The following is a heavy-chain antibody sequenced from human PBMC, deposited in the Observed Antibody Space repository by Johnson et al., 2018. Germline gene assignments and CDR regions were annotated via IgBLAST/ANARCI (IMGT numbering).Heavy chain of an antibody. CDR3: TTDWEGITRVRGVISRYYYYYMDV. CDR1: GFTFSSYG. Sequence: QVQLVESGGGVVQPGRSLRLSCAASGFTFSSYGMHWVRQAPGKGLEWVAVIWYDGSNKYYADSVKGRFTISRDNSKNTLYLQMNSLKTEDTAVYYCTTDWEGITRVRGVISRYYYYYMDVWGKGTTVTVSS. CDR2: IWYDGSNK. D-gene: IGHD3-10*01. V-gene: IGHV3-33*01. J-gene: IGHJ6*03.